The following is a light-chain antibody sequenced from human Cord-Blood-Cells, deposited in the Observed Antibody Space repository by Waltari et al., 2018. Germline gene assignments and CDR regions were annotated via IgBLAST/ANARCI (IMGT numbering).Light chain of an antibody. CDR1: ALPKQY. CDR3: QAADSSGTYVV. Sequence: SYELTQPPPVSVSPEQTARITCSGDALPKQYAYWYQQKPGQAPVRVIYKDSERPSGFPERFSGSSSGTTVTLTISGVQAEDEADYNCQAADSSGTYVVFGGGTKLTVL. J-gene: IGLJ2*01. V-gene: IGLV3-25*02. CDR2: KDS.